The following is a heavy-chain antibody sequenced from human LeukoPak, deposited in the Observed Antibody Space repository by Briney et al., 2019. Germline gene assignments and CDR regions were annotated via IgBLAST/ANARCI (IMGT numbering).Heavy chain of an antibody. CDR3: ARGRSTVTTRRGGWFDP. V-gene: IGHV1-2*02. CDR1: GYAFTGYY. Sequence: GASVNVSCKASGYAFTGYYMHWVRQAPGQGLEWMGWINPNSGGTNYAQKFQGRVTMTRDTSISTAYMELSRLRSDDTAVYYCARGRSTVTTRRGGWFDPWGQGTLVTVSS. CDR2: INPNSGGT. D-gene: IGHD4-17*01. J-gene: IGHJ5*02.